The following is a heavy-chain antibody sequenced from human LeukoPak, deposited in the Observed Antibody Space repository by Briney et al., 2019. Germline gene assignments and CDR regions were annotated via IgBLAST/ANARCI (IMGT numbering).Heavy chain of an antibody. Sequence: ASVKVSCKASGYTFTGYYMHWVRQAPGQGLEWMGWINPNSGGTNYARKFQGRVTMTRDTSISTAYMELSRLRSDDTAVYYCARGDVEYYGSGSYCYNYWGQGTLVTVSS. V-gene: IGHV1-2*02. D-gene: IGHD3-10*01. CDR2: INPNSGGT. J-gene: IGHJ4*02. CDR1: GYTFTGYY. CDR3: ARGDVEYYGSGSYCYNY.